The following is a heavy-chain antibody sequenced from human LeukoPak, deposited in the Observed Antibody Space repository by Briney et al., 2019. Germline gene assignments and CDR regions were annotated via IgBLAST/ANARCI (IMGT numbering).Heavy chain of an antibody. Sequence: SETLSLTCAVSGGSISSSNWWSWVRQPPGKGLEWIGEIYHSGSTNYNPSLKSRVPISVDTSKNQFSLKLSSVTAADTAVYYCARVGIAAAAYHFDYWGQGTLVTVSS. D-gene: IGHD6-13*01. CDR2: IYHSGST. CDR1: GGSISSSNW. V-gene: IGHV4-4*02. J-gene: IGHJ4*02. CDR3: ARVGIAAAAYHFDY.